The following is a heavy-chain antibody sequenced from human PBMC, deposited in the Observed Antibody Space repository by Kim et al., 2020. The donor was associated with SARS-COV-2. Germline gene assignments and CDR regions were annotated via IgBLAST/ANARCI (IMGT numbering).Heavy chain of an antibody. V-gene: IGHV1-2*06. CDR2: INPNSGGT. D-gene: IGHD3-3*01. CDR1: GYTFTGYY. J-gene: IGHJ6*02. CDR3: ARPTYYDFWSGLGEGMDV. Sequence: ASVKVSCKASGYTFTGYYMHWVRQAPGQGLEWMGRINPNSGGTNYAQKFQGRVTMTRDTSISTAYMELSRLRSDDTAVYYCARPTYYDFWSGLGEGMDVWGQGTTVTVSS.